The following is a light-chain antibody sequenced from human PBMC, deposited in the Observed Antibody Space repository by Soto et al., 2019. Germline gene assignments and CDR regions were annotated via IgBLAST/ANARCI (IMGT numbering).Light chain of an antibody. CDR1: SSDVGGYDF. Sequence: QSALTQPRSVSGSPGQSVTISCTGTSSDVGGYDFVSWYQLHPGKAPKPMIYEGTKRPSGVSNRFSGSKSGNTASLTISGLQTEDEADYYCYSFAGSTTFSYVFGPGTKVTVL. V-gene: IGLV2-23*03. CDR3: YSFAGSTTFSYV. CDR2: EGT. J-gene: IGLJ1*01.